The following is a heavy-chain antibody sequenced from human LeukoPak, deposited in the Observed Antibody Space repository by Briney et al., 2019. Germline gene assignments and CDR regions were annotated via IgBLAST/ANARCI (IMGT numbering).Heavy chain of an antibody. J-gene: IGHJ4*02. CDR3: ARGGRGTYFDYFDY. CDR2: TSSSSTYI. Sequence: PGGSLRLSCAASGFTFSTYSMSWVRQAPGKGLEWVSSTSSSSTYIYYADSVQGRFTISRDSAKNSLYLQMNSLRAEDTAVYYCARGGRGTYFDYFDYWGQGTLVTVSS. CDR1: GFTFSTYS. D-gene: IGHD1-26*01. V-gene: IGHV3-21*01.